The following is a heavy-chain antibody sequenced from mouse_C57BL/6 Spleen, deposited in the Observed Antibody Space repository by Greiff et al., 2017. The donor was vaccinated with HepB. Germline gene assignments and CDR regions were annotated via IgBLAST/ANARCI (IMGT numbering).Heavy chain of an antibody. Sequence: QVQLQQSGAELVKPGASVKISCKASGYAFSSYWMNWVKQRPGKGLEWIGQIYPGDGDTNYNGKFKGKATLTADKSSSPAYIQLSSLTSEDSAVYVCAREIIYYGSRYYFDYWGQGTTLTVSS. CDR2: IYPGDGDT. D-gene: IGHD1-1*01. CDR1: GYAFSSYW. V-gene: IGHV1-80*01. CDR3: AREIIYYGSRYYFDY. J-gene: IGHJ2*01.